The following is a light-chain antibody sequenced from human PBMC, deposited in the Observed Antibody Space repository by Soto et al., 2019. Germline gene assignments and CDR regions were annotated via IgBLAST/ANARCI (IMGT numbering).Light chain of an antibody. V-gene: IGKV1-27*01. CDR3: QRHNSAPPVS. Sequence: DIQMTQSPSSLSASVGDRVTITCRASQGISNYLAWYQQKPGKVHKLLIYSASTLQSGVPSRFSGSGSGTDFTLTISSLQPEDVATYYCQRHNSAPPVSFGPGTKVDLK. J-gene: IGKJ3*01. CDR1: QGISNY. CDR2: SAS.